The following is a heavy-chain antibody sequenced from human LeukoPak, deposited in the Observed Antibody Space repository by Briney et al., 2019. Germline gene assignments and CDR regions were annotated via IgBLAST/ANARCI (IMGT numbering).Heavy chain of an antibody. CDR2: MNPNSGNT. D-gene: IGHD3-9*01. J-gene: IGHJ5*02. CDR3: ARGPPYYDILTGSYWFDP. CDR1: GYTFTSYD. Sequence: ASVKVSCKASGYTFTSYDINWVRQATGQGPEWMGWMNPNSGNTGYAQKFQGRVTMTRNTSISTAYMELSSLRSEDTAVYYCARGPPYYDILTGSYWFDPWGQGTLVTVSS. V-gene: IGHV1-8*01.